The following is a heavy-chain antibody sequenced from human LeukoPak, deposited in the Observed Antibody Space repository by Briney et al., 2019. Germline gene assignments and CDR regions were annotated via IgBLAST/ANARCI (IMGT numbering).Heavy chain of an antibody. Sequence: PSQTLSLTCTVSGGSISSGSYYWSWIRQPAGKGLEWIGRIYTSGSTNYNPSLKSRVTISVDTSKNQFSLKLSSVTAADTAVYYCANGGGWVYDYWGQGTLVTVSS. CDR3: ANGGGWVYDY. J-gene: IGHJ4*02. CDR2: IYTSGST. CDR1: GGSISSGSYY. D-gene: IGHD2-15*01. V-gene: IGHV4-61*02.